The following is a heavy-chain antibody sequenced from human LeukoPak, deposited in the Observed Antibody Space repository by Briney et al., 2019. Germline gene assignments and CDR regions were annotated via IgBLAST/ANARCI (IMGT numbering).Heavy chain of an antibody. J-gene: IGHJ5*02. D-gene: IGHD3-22*01. Sequence: SSETLSLTCTVSGGSISSGGYCWSWIRQHPGKGLEWIGYIYYSGSTYYNPSLKSRVTISVDTSKNQFSLKLSSVTAADTAVYYCAKAGSYYDTLYDAWGQGTLVTVSS. CDR2: IYYSGST. V-gene: IGHV4-31*03. CDR3: AKAGSYYDTLYDA. CDR1: GGSISSGGYC.